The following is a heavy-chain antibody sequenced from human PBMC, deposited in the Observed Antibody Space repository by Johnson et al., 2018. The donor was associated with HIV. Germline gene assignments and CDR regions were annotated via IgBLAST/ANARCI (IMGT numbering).Heavy chain of an antibody. D-gene: IGHD3-22*01. Sequence: QVQLVESGGGLVQPGGSLRLSCAASGFTFSSYAMHWVRQAPGKGLEWVAFIRYDGSSKNCAKSVKGRITISRDNSKNTLYLQMNSLRAEDTAVYYCAKDAYDSSGYYYGAFDIWGQGTMVTVSS. CDR1: GFTFSSYA. CDR2: IRYDGSSK. J-gene: IGHJ3*02. V-gene: IGHV3-30*02. CDR3: AKDAYDSSGYYYGAFDI.